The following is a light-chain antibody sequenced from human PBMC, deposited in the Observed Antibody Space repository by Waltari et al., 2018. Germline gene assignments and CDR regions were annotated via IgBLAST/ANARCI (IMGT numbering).Light chain of an antibody. CDR2: WTS. CDR3: QQYATDPFT. V-gene: IGKV1-16*02. CDR1: QGIRNY. Sequence: WRASQGIRNYWPGFQQKPVEAPRSLSYWTSSLRSVVPSKFSGSGSGTEFTLTISSLQPEDSATYYCQQYATDPFTFGQGTKLEIK. J-gene: IGKJ2*01.